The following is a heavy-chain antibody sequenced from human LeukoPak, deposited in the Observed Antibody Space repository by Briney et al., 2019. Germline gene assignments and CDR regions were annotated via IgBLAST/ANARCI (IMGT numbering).Heavy chain of an antibody. J-gene: IGHJ4*02. V-gene: IGHV3-23*01. CDR3: AKYSRAAVAGNGYSDY. Sequence: GGSLRLSRAASGFTFSSYAMSWVRQAPGKGLEWVSAISGSGGSTYYADSVKGRFTISRDNSKNTLYLQMNSLRAEDTAVYYCAKYSRAAVAGNGYSDYWGQGTLVTVSS. CDR2: ISGSGGST. D-gene: IGHD6-19*01. CDR1: GFTFSSYA.